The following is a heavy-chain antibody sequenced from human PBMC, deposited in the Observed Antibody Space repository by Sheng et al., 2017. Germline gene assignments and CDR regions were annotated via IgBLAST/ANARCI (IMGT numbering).Heavy chain of an antibody. CDR3: VRGPWYGSEREGY. Sequence: QVQLVESGGGVVQPGESLRLSCVASGFTLSNSDMHWVRQVPGKGLEWVAVLSYNGNDKYYADSVKGRFTISRDNSKNTLYVQMDSLTIDDAAVYYCVRGPWYGSEREGYWGQGILVTVSS. D-gene: IGHD3-10*01. J-gene: IGHJ4*02. V-gene: IGHV3-30*03. CDR1: GFTLSNSD. CDR2: LSYNGNDK.